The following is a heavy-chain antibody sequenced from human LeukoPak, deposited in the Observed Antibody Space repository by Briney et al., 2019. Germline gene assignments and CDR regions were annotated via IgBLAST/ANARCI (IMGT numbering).Heavy chain of an antibody. CDR2: INLNSGGT. Sequence: GSSVKVSCKASGYTFTGYYMQWVRQAPGQGLEWMGWINLNSGGTNYAQKFQGRVTMTRDTSISTAYMELSRLRSDDTAVYYCARDSEYYYDSSGYYWFDPWGQGTLVTVSS. CDR1: GYTFTGYY. V-gene: IGHV1-2*02. CDR3: ARDSEYYYDSSGYYWFDP. J-gene: IGHJ5*02. D-gene: IGHD3-22*01.